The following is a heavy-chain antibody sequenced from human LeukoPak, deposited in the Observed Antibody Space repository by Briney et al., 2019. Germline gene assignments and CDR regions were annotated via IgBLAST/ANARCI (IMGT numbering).Heavy chain of an antibody. CDR2: INTNTGNP. J-gene: IGHJ5*02. V-gene: IGHV7-4-1*02. D-gene: IGHD6-19*01. CDR1: GYTFTSYA. CDR3: ARESGAVAVFWFDP. Sequence: ASVKVSCKASGYTFTSYAMNWVRQAPGQGLEWMGWINTNTGNPTYAQGFTGRFVFSLDTSVSTAYLQISSLKAEDTAVYYCARESGAVAVFWFDPWGQGTLVTVSS.